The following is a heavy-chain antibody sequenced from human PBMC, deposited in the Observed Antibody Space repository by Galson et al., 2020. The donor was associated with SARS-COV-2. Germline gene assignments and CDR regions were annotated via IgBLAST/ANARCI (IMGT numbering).Heavy chain of an antibody. CDR1: GYTFTSYG. CDR2: ISAYNGNT. V-gene: IGHV1-18*04. Sequence: ASVKVSCKASGYTFTSYGISWVRQAPGQGLEWMGWISAYNGNTNYAQKLQGRVTMTTDTSTSTAYMELRSLRSDDTAVYYCARDHIVVVAAKISYYYYGMDVWGQGTTVTVSS. J-gene: IGHJ6*02. CDR3: ARDHIVVVAAKISYYYYGMDV. D-gene: IGHD2-15*01.